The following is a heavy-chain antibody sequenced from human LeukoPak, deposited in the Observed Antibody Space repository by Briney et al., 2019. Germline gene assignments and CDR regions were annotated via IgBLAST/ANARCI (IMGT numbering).Heavy chain of an antibody. CDR3: ARDEAGWFDP. V-gene: IGHV1-69*05. Sequence: SVKVSCKASGGTFSSYAISWVRQAPGQGLEWMGGIIPIFGTANYAQKFQDRVTITTDESTSTAYMELSSLRSEDTAVYYCARDEAGWFDPWGQGTLVTVSS. D-gene: IGHD6-19*01. CDR1: GGTFSSYA. CDR2: IIPIFGTA. J-gene: IGHJ5*02.